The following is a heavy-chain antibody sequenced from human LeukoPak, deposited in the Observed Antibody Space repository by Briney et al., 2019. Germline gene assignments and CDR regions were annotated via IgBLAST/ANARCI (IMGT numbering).Heavy chain of an antibody. CDR3: ARGWGILTGYYAFDY. J-gene: IGHJ4*02. CDR1: GGSISSYY. D-gene: IGHD3-9*01. Sequence: SETLSLTCTVSGGSISSYYWSWIRQPPGKGLEWIGYIYYSGSTNYNPSLKSRVTISVDTSKNQFSLKLSSVTAADTAVYYCARGWGILTGYYAFDYWGQGILVTVSS. CDR2: IYYSGST. V-gene: IGHV4-59*01.